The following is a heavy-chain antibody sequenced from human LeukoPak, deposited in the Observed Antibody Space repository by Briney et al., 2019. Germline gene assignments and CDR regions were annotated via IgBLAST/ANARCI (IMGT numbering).Heavy chain of an antibody. CDR3: AKVPPGGESNYYYYMDV. Sequence: GGSLRLSCVASGFTFSTYNMNWVRQAPGKGLEWVSSIVSTSSLMSYADSVKGRFTISRDNAKNSLYLHMNSLRAEDTAVYYCAKVPPGGESNYYYYMDVWGKGTTVTVSS. V-gene: IGHV3-21*01. CDR2: IVSTSSLM. J-gene: IGHJ6*03. CDR1: GFTFSTYN. D-gene: IGHD1-14*01.